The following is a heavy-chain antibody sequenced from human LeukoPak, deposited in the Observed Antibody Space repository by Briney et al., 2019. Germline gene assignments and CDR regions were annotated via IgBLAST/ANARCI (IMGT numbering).Heavy chain of an antibody. CDR2: MNPSSGNT. V-gene: IGHV1-8*01. CDR3: ARGYDSSGYSNFDY. J-gene: IGHJ4*02. D-gene: IGHD3-22*01. CDR1: GYTFTRYD. Sequence: ASVKVSCKASGYTFTRYDINWGRQATGQGLEWMGWMNPSSGNTGYAQKFQGRVTMTRNTSISTAYMELSSLRSEDTAVYYCARGYDSSGYSNFDYWGQGTLVTVSS.